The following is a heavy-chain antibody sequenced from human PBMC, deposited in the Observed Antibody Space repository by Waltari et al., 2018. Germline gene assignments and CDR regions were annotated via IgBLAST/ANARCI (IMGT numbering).Heavy chain of an antibody. CDR3: ARSDFWSGYLP. D-gene: IGHD3-3*01. J-gene: IGHJ5*02. CDR2: IYTSGST. CDR1: GGSISSYY. Sequence: QVQLQESGPGLVKPSETLSLTCTVSGGSISSYYWSWIRQPAGTGLEWIGRIYTSGSTNYNPSLKRRVTMSVATSKNQFSLKLSAVTAADTAVYYCARSDFWSGYLPWGQGTLVTVSS. V-gene: IGHV4-4*07.